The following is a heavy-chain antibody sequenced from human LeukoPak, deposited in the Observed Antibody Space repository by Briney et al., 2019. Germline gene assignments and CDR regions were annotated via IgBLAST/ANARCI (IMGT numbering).Heavy chain of an antibody. CDR1: GGSISSYY. Sequence: PSETLSLTCTVSGGSISSYYWSWIRQPPGKGLEWIGYIYYSGSTNYNPSLKSRVTISVDTSKNQFSLKLSSVTAADTAAYYCARDQGSSWFDYWGQGTLVTVSS. V-gene: IGHV4-59*01. CDR2: IYYSGST. D-gene: IGHD6-13*01. CDR3: ARDQGSSWFDY. J-gene: IGHJ4*02.